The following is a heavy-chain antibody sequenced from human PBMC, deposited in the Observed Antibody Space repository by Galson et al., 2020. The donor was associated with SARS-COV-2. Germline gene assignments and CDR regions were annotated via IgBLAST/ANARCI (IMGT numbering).Heavy chain of an antibody. J-gene: IGHJ6*02. CDR3: VREHREAWFGQPTPYFGMDV. CDR1: GGSINSGTYR. D-gene: IGHD3-10*01. V-gene: IGHV4-61*02. Sequence: SETLSLTCTVSGGSINSGTYRWTWIRQPAGKGLEWIGGVYSGGSTTYNPSLKSRVSISVDTSKNQFSLSLESVTAADTAVYYCVREHREAWFGQPTPYFGMDVWGPGTTVTVAS. CDR2: VYSGGST.